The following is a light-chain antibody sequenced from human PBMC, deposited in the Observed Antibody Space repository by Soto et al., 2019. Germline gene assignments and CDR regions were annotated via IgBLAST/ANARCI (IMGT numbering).Light chain of an antibody. J-gene: IGKJ1*01. CDR2: AAS. Sequence: EIQMTQNPSVMSASVGDRVTITCRASQDINTYLAWFQQKPAKVPKRLIYAASSLQSGVPSRFSGSGSGTEFTLTISSLQPEDFATYYCLQHSSYPWTFGQVSMV. V-gene: IGKV1-17*03. CDR3: LQHSSYPWT. CDR1: QDINTY.